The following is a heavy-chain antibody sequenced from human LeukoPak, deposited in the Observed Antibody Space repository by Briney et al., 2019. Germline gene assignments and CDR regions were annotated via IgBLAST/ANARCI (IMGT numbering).Heavy chain of an antibody. V-gene: IGHV1-46*01. CDR1: GYTFTDYY. CDR2: INPSGGST. Sequence: ASVKVSCKASGYTFTDYYMHWVRQAPGQGLEWMGWINPSGGSTSYAQKFQGRVTMTRDMSTSTVYMELSSLRSEDTAVYYCATDGSGSTPSDYWGQGTLVTISS. J-gene: IGHJ4*02. D-gene: IGHD3-10*01. CDR3: ATDGSGSTPSDY.